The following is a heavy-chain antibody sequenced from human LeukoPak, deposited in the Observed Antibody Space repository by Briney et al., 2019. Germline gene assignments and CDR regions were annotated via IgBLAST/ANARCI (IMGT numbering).Heavy chain of an antibody. Sequence: GGSLRLSCAASGFTFDDYAMHWVRHAPGKGLEWVSGISWNSGSIGYADSAKGRFTISRDNAKNSLYLQMNSLRAEDTALYYCAKDIVGTYYDILTGRGDAFDIWGQGTMVTVSS. CDR3: AKDIVGTYYDILTGRGDAFDI. J-gene: IGHJ3*02. CDR1: GFTFDDYA. V-gene: IGHV3-9*01. D-gene: IGHD3-9*01. CDR2: ISWNSGSI.